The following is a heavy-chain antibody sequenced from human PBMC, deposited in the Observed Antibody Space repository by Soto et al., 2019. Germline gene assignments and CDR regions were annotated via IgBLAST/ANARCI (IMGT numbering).Heavy chain of an antibody. CDR1: GGSISSGGYY. V-gene: IGHV4-31*03. D-gene: IGHD2-2*01. CDR3: ARTYCSSTSCYANWFDP. Sequence: TLSLTCTVSGGSISSGGYYWSWIRQHPGKGLEWIGYIYYSGSTYYNPSLKSRVTISVDASKNQFSLKLSSVTAADTAVYYCARTYCSSTSCYANWFDPWGQGTLVTVSS. J-gene: IGHJ5*02. CDR2: IYYSGST.